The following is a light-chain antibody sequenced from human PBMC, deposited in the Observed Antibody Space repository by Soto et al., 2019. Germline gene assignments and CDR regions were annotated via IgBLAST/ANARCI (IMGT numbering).Light chain of an antibody. Sequence: DIQMTQSPSTLSASVGDRVTITCRASQSISSWLAWYQQKPGKAPKLLIYDASTSESGVPSRFSGSGSGTEFTLTISSLQPDDFATYYCQQYNSYSPFGQGTRLE. CDR3: QQYNSYSP. V-gene: IGKV1-5*01. CDR1: QSISSW. J-gene: IGKJ5*01. CDR2: DAS.